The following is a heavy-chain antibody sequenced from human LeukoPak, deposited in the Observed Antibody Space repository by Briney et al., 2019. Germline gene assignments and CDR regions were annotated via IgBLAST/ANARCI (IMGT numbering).Heavy chain of an antibody. CDR3: ARGDSSGWFYFDY. CDR1: GASIRRSEYY. V-gene: IGHV4-39*07. J-gene: IGHJ4*02. Sequence: SETLSLTCTVSGASIRRSEYYWGWIRQPPGKGPECIGTVYYSGSTSYNPSLKSRVTISVDTSKNQFSLKLSSVTAADTAVYYCARGDSSGWFYFDYWGQGTLVTVSS. CDR2: VYYSGST. D-gene: IGHD6-19*01.